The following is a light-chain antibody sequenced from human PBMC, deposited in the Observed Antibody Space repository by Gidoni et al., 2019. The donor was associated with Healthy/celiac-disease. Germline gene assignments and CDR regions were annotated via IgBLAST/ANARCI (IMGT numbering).Light chain of an antibody. CDR1: QDISNY. Sequence: DIQMTQSPSSLSASVGDRVTITCQASQDISNYLNWYQQKPGKAPKLLIYDASNLETGVPSRFSGSGSGTDFTFTISRLQHEDIATYYCQQYDNPPLFGPGTKVDIK. J-gene: IGKJ3*01. V-gene: IGKV1-33*01. CDR3: QQYDNPPL. CDR2: DAS.